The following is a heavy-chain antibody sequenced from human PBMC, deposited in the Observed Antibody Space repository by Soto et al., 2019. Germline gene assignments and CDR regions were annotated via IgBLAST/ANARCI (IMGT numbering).Heavy chain of an antibody. CDR1: GGSFSGYY. V-gene: IGHV4-34*01. CDR2: INHSGST. Sequence: SETLSLTCAVYGGSFSGYYWSWIRQPPGKGLEWIGEINHSGSTNYNPSLKSRVTISVDTSKNQFSLKLSSVTAADTAVYYCARSKSSTGHFGYYYYYGMDAWGQGTTVTVSS. J-gene: IGHJ6*02. CDR3: ARSKSSTGHFGYYYYYGMDA. D-gene: IGHD3-3*01.